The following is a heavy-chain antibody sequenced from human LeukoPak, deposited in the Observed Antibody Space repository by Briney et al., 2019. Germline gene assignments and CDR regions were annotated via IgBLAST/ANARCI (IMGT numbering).Heavy chain of an antibody. J-gene: IGHJ4*02. Sequence: GGSLRLSCAASGFTFSSYAMSWVRQAPGKGLEWVSAISGSGGSTYYADSVKGRFTISRDNSRDTLYLQMNSLRAEDTAVYYCARADRGSGSYYNVVEYWGQGTLATVSS. D-gene: IGHD3-10*01. CDR3: ARADRGSGSYYNVVEY. V-gene: IGHV3-23*01. CDR1: GFTFSSYA. CDR2: ISGSGGST.